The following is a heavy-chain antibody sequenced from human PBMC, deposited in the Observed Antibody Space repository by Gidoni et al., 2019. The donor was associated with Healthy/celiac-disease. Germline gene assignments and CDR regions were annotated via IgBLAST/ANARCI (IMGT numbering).Heavy chain of an antibody. Sequence: QVQLQQWGAGLLKPSETLSLTCAVYGGSFSGYYWSWIRQPPGKGLEWIGEINHSGSTNYNPSLKSRVTISVDTSKNQFSLKLSSVTAADTAVYYCARSIDYSSSLSDYYYMDVWGKGTTVTVSS. CDR3: ARSIDYSSSLSDYYYMDV. CDR1: GGSFSGYY. J-gene: IGHJ6*03. D-gene: IGHD6-6*01. CDR2: INHSGST. V-gene: IGHV4-34*01.